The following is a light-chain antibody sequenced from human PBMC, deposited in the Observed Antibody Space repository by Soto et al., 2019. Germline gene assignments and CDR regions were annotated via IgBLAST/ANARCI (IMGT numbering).Light chain of an antibody. CDR2: EGS. CDR3: CSHAGDSVV. J-gene: IGLJ1*01. V-gene: IGLV2-23*01. Sequence: QSALTQPASVSGSPGQSITISCTGTSSDVGSYNLVSWYQQHPGKAPKLMIYEGSKRPSGVSNRFSGSKSGNTASLTISGLQAEDEADYYCCSHAGDSVVFGTGTKVTVL. CDR1: SSDVGSYNL.